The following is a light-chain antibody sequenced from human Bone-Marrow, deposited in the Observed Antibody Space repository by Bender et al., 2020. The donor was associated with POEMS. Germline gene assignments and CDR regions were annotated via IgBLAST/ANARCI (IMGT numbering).Light chain of an antibody. CDR3: AAWDDSLNGPV. J-gene: IGLJ3*02. CDR1: SSNTGSGYD. Sequence: QSALTQPASVSGSPGQSITISCTGSSSNTGSGYDINWYQHLPGTAPKLLIYGYNNRPSGVPDRFSGSKSGTSASLAITGLQAEDEADYYCAAWDDSLNGPVFGGGTQLTVL. CDR2: GYN. V-gene: IGLV1-50*01.